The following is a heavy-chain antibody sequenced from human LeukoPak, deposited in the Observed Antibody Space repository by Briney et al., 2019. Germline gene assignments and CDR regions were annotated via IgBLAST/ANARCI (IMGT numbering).Heavy chain of an antibody. CDR1: GFTVSSNY. D-gene: IGHD3-9*01. Sequence: GGSLRLSCAASGFTVSSNYMSWVRQAPGKGLEWVSVIYSGGSTYYADSVKGRFTISRDNSKNTLYLQMNSLRAEDTAVYYCARNIYDILTGKHGPLGYWGQGTLVTVSS. V-gene: IGHV3-53*01. CDR2: IYSGGST. CDR3: ARNIYDILTGKHGPLGY. J-gene: IGHJ4*02.